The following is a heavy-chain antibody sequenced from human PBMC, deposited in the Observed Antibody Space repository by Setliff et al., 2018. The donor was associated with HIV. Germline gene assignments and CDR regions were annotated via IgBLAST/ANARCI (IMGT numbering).Heavy chain of an antibody. V-gene: IGHV4-34*01. J-gene: IGHJ2*01. CDR1: GGSLSGYY. CDR3: AREGGQGYSGSGSFYHRNFDL. Sequence: PSETLSHTCAVYGGSLSGYYWSWVRQSPGRGLEWIGEINQSGNTNFNPSLKSRLIISVDTSKSQFSLKLTSVTAADTALYYCAREGGQGYSGSGSFYHRNFDLWGRGTLVTVSS. D-gene: IGHD3-10*01. CDR2: INQSGNT.